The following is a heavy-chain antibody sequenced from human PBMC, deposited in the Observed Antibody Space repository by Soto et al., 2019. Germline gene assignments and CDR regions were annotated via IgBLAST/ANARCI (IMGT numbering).Heavy chain of an antibody. Sequence: QVQLVQSGAEVKKPGSSVKVSCKASGGTFSSYTISWVRQAPGQGREWMGRIIPILGIANYAQKFQGRVTITADKSTITAYMELSSLRSEDTAVYYCASFSDYGDVDYWGQGTLVTVSS. CDR1: GGTFSSYT. D-gene: IGHD4-17*01. J-gene: IGHJ4*02. V-gene: IGHV1-69*02. CDR2: IIPILGIA. CDR3: ASFSDYGDVDY.